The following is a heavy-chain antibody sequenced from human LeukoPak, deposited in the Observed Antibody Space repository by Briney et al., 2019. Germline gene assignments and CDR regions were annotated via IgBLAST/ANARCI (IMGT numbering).Heavy chain of an antibody. Sequence: PGGPRKFSCEASGFTFSGYALSWFRKAPGKGRNGVSAISGSGGSTYYADSVKGRFTISRDNSKNTLYLQMNSLRAEDTAVYYCANTFGELPHFDYWGQGTLVTVSS. CDR2: ISGSGGST. D-gene: IGHD3-10*01. V-gene: IGHV3-23*01. J-gene: IGHJ4*02. CDR1: GFTFSGYA. CDR3: ANTFGELPHFDY.